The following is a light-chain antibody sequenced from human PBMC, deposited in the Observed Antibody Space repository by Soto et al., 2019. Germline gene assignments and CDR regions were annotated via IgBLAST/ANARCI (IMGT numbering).Light chain of an antibody. CDR3: QQYNNWWT. CDR2: EAS. J-gene: IGKJ1*01. CDR1: ESVSTF. Sequence: EIVLTQSPATLSLSPGERATLSCRASESVSTFLAWYQQKPGQAPRLLIYEASSRATGIPARFSGGGSGTEFTLTINSLQSEDFAVYYCQQYNNWWTFGQGTKVDIK. V-gene: IGKV3D-15*01.